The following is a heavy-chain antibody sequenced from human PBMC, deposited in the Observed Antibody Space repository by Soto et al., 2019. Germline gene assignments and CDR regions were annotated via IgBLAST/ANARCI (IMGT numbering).Heavy chain of an antibody. J-gene: IGHJ4*02. CDR3: AHAGDYDLLTFDH. CDR2: IYWDDDK. D-gene: IGHD4-17*01. V-gene: IGHV2-5*02. CDR1: GFSLSTYHMG. Sequence: ESGLRGEPAQTLTLTCDFSGFSLSTYHMGVAWIRQPPGKALEWLALIYWDDDKRYSPSLKDRLAISKDTSSNKVVLTITNIDPGDSATYFCAHAGDYDLLTFDHWGPGTLVTVSS.